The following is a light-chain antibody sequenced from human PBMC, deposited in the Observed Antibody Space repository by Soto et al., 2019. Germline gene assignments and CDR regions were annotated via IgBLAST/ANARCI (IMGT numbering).Light chain of an antibody. V-gene: IGKV3-15*01. Sequence: EIMMTQSPATLSVSPGERATLSCRASQSVNSNLAWFQQKPGQAPRLLIYGASTRATGIPARFSGSGSGTEFSLTISSLQSEDSAVYYCQQYNNSPQTFGQGTKVEIK. CDR2: GAS. CDR1: QSVNSN. CDR3: QQYNNSPQT. J-gene: IGKJ1*01.